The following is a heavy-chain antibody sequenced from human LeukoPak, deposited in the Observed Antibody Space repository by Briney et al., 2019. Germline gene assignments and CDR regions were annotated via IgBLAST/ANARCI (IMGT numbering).Heavy chain of an antibody. D-gene: IGHD1-26*01. CDR1: DASISGYY. CDR2: IHFSGST. J-gene: IGHJ4*02. CDR3: ARDLGGIYFGY. V-gene: IGHV4-59*01. Sequence: SETLSLTCTVSDASISGYYWSWIRQPPGKGLEWIGSIHFSGSTNYNPSLRSRVTISVDTSKNQLSLKLSSVTAADTAVYYCARDLGGIYFGYWGQGTLVTVSS.